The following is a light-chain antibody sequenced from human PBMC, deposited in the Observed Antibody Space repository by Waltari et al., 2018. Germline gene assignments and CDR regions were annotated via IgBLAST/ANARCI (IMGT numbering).Light chain of an antibody. CDR1: QSVSIF. J-gene: IGKJ5*01. Sequence: EIVLTQSPATLSLYPGDRATLSCRASQSVSIFLAWYKQKPGQAPRLLIDDASKRATGIPASFSGSGAGTDFSRTITSLEPEDSAVYYCQQRYSWPPITFCQGTRLEIK. CDR3: QQRYSWPPIT. V-gene: IGKV3-11*01. CDR2: DAS.